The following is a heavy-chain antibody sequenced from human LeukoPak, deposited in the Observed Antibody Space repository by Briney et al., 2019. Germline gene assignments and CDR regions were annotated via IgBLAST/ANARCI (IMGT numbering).Heavy chain of an antibody. CDR2: IYARDSDT. V-gene: IGHV5-51*07. CDR1: GYSFTNYW. J-gene: IGHJ4*02. Sequence: GESLKISCKASGYSFTNYWIGWVHQMAGKGLEWMAIIYARDSDTIYSPSFQGQVTISVDRSISTAYLQWSSLKASDTAMYYCARLLGGSYDWSAEGLFGYWGQGTLVTVSS. D-gene: IGHD1-26*01. CDR3: ARLLGGSYDWSAEGLFGY.